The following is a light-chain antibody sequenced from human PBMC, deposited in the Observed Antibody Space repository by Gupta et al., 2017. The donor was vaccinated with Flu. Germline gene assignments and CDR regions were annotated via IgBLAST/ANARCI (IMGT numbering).Light chain of an antibody. CDR3: FSQAANLNVM. J-gene: IGLJ3*02. CDR2: EVT. CDR1: SRAVCAHHF. Sequence: PTSCTGSSRAVCAHHFVSLHQPHPGRALILLIYEVTKLPYGVSDRFSGAMSGHTASLTIPVLQAADEAVYYRFSQAANLNVMFGGGTKLTVL. V-gene: IGLV2-11*03.